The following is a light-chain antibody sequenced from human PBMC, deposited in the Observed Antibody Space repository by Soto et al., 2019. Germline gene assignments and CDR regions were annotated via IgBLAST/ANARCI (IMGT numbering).Light chain of an antibody. J-gene: IGKJ1*01. Sequence: DIQMPQSPSPLSASLRDRFIITCLASQSISSWLAWYQQKPGKAPKLLIYDASSLESGVPSRFSGSGSGTEFTLTISILQPDDFATYYCQQYNSYSWTFGQGTKVDIK. CDR1: QSISSW. V-gene: IGKV1-5*01. CDR3: QQYNSYSWT. CDR2: DAS.